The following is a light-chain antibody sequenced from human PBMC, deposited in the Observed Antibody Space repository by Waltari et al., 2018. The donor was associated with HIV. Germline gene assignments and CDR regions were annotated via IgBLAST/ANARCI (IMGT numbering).Light chain of an antibody. CDR3: ASRDDNLSHWV. V-gene: IGLV1-47*02. CDR1: RSHIGNNF. CDR2: NSD. J-gene: IGLJ3*02. Sequence: QSVLTQPPSMSRPPGQRVFISCSGSRSHIGNNFVFWFQQVSGRAPKLIIYNSDQRPSGVPDRFSAAKSCSSASLAITGLQSDDEAVYCCASRDDNLSHWVFGGGTKLTV.